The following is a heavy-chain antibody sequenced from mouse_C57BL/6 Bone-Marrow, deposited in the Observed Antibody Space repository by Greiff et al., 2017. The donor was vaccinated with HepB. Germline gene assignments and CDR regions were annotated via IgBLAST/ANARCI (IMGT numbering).Heavy chain of an antibody. CDR1: GFSLTSYA. CDR3: ARKAQAISGFAY. J-gene: IGHJ3*01. D-gene: IGHD3-2*02. CDR2: IWTGGGT. Sequence: VQGVESGPGLVAPSQSLSITCTVSGFSLTSYAISWVRQPPGKGLEWLGVIWTGGGTTYNSALKSRLSISKDNSKSQVFLKMNSLQTDDTARYYCARKAQAISGFAYWGQGTLVTVSA. V-gene: IGHV2-9-1*01.